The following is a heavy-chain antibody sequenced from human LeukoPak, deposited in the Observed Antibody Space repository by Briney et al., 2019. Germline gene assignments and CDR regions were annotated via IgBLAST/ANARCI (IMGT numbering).Heavy chain of an antibody. CDR3: AKDRTVGASYRYFDL. Sequence: PGGSLRLSCVASGVTLSNYAMSWARQAPGEGLEWVSGISSSGSGGNTYYADSVKGRFTISRDSSRNTLFLHMNTLRAEDTAIYYCAKDRTVGASYRYFDLWGRGTLVTVSS. V-gene: IGHV3-23*01. J-gene: IGHJ2*01. CDR2: ISSSGSGGNT. D-gene: IGHD1-26*01. CDR1: GVTLSNYA.